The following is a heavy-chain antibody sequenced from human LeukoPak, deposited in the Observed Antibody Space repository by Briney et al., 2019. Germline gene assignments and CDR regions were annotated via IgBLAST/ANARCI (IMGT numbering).Heavy chain of an antibody. D-gene: IGHD2-2*01. CDR3: ARDLGYCSSTSCYLSGGYYYYGMDV. V-gene: IGHV3-30*04. Sequence: GRSLRLSCAASGFTFSSYAMHWVRQAPGKGLEWVAVISYDGSNKYYADSVKGRFTISRDNSKNTLYLQMNSLRAEDTAVYYCARDLGYCSSTSCYLSGGYYYYGMDVWGQGTTVTVSS. J-gene: IGHJ6*02. CDR1: GFTFSSYA. CDR2: ISYDGSNK.